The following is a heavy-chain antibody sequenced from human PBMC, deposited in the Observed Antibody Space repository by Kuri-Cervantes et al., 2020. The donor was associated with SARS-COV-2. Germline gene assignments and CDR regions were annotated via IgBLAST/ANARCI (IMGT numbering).Heavy chain of an antibody. CDR3: ARHEGWFPLWLPFDY. V-gene: IGHV4-59*08. CDR1: GGSISSYY. Sequence: GSLRLSCTVSGGSISSYYWSWIRQPPGKGLEWIGYIYYSGSTNYNPSLKSRVTISVDTSKNQFSLKLSSVTAADTAVYYCARHEGWFPLWLPFDYWGQGTLVTVSS. D-gene: IGHD5-18*01. CDR2: IYYSGST. J-gene: IGHJ4*02.